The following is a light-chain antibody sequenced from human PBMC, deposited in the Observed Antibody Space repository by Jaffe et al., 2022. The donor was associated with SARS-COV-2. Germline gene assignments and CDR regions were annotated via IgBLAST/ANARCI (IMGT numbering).Light chain of an antibody. Sequence: QSALTQPRSVSGSPGQSVTISCTGTSSDVGTYNFVSWYQQHPGKAPKLMIYDVTKWPSGVPDRFSGSKSGNTASLTISDLQAEDEADYYCCSYAGTYTYVFGTGTKVTVL. J-gene: IGLJ1*01. CDR2: DVT. CDR3: CSYAGTYTYV. CDR1: SSDVGTYNF. V-gene: IGLV2-11*01.